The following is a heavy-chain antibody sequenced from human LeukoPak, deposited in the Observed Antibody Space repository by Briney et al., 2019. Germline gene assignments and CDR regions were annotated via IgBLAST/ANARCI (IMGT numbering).Heavy chain of an antibody. D-gene: IGHD6-13*01. Sequence: PGRSLRLSCASSGFICSSYGLQWVRQPRGKGLEGVVVTWYDGSNKYYADCVKGRFTISRDNSTNTLYLQMNSLRAEETAVYYCARASSSWYNFFDWGGQGTLVTV. CDR1: GFICSSYG. J-gene: IGHJ4*02. CDR2: TWYDGSNK. CDR3: ARASSSWYNFFDW. V-gene: IGHV3-33*01.